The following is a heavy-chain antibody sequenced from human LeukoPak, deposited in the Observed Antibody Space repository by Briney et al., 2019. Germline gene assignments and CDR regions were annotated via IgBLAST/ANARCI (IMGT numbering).Heavy chain of an antibody. CDR2: IYSGGST. Sequence: GGSLRLSCAASGFTVSSNYMSWVRQAPGKGLEWVSVIYSGGSTYYADSVKGRFTISRDNSKNTLYLQMNSLRAEDTAVYYCARDRPIPGDSSGYYDYWGQGTLVTVSS. CDR1: GFTVSSNY. D-gene: IGHD3-22*01. V-gene: IGHV3-66*01. J-gene: IGHJ4*02. CDR3: ARDRPIPGDSSGYYDY.